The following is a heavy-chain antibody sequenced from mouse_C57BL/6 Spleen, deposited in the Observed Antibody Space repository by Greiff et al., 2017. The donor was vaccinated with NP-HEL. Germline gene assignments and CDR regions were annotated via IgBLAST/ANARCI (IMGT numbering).Heavy chain of an antibody. CDR2: IYPGDGDT. Sequence: VQRVESGPELVKPGASVKISCKASGYAFSSSWMNWVKQRPGKGLEWIGRIYPGDGDTNYNGKFKGKATLTADKSSSTAYMQLSSLTSEDSAVYFGARRAVVSAMDYWGQGTSVTVSS. CDR3: ARRAVVSAMDY. V-gene: IGHV1-82*01. J-gene: IGHJ4*01. D-gene: IGHD1-1*01. CDR1: GYAFSSSW.